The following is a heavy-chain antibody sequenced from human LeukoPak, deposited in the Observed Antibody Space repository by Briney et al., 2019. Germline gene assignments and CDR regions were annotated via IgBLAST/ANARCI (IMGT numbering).Heavy chain of an antibody. V-gene: IGHV5-51*01. J-gene: IGHJ4*02. D-gene: IGHD5-18*01. CDR2: IFPGDSDA. Sequence: GESLKISCKSFGYTFNSYWIGWVRQMPGKGLEWMGIIFPGDSDARYSPSFQGQVTISADKSVSTAYLQWSSLKASDTAMYYCARRAYSYDYFDYWGQGTLVTVSS. CDR1: GYTFNSYW. CDR3: ARRAYSYDYFDY.